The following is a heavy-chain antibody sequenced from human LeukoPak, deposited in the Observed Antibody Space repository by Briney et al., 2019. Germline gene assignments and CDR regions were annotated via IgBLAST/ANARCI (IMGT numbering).Heavy chain of an antibody. CDR1: GFKFRAYW. D-gene: IGHD1-14*01. J-gene: IGHJ4*02. V-gene: IGHV3-7*01. Sequence: GGSLRLSCAASGFKFRAYWMSWARQAPGKGLEWVASLNQDADREYYVDSVKGRFTISRDNAKNSLYLQMDSLRVEDTAVYYCARATTASARDHWGQGTLVTVSS. CDR3: ARATTASARDH. CDR2: LNQDADRE.